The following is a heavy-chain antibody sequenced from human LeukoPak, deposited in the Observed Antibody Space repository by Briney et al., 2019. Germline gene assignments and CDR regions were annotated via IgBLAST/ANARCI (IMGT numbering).Heavy chain of an antibody. CDR1: GFTFSNYG. CDR2: IRYDGSNK. V-gene: IGHV3-30*02. Sequence: PGGSLRLSCAASGFTFSNYGMHWVRQAPGKGLEWVAFIRYDGSNKYYADSVKGRFTISRDNSKITLYLQMNSLRAEDTAVYYCAKDPALQGTGTTPFDYWGQGTLVTVSS. D-gene: IGHD1-1*01. CDR3: AKDPALQGTGTTPFDY. J-gene: IGHJ4*02.